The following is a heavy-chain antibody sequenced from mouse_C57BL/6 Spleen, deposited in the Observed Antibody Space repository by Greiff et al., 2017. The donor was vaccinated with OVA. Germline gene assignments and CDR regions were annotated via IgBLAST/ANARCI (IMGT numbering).Heavy chain of an antibody. CDR3: ARWLLPMDY. V-gene: IGHV1-82*01. D-gene: IGHD2-3*01. CDR2: IYPGDGDT. J-gene: IGHJ4*01. Sequence: VQLQQSGPELVKPGASVKISCKASGYAFSSSWMNWVKQRPGKGLEWIGRIYPGDGDTNYNGKFKGKATLTADNSSSTADMQLSSLTSEDSAVYFCARWLLPMDYWGQGTSVTVSS. CDR1: GYAFSSSW.